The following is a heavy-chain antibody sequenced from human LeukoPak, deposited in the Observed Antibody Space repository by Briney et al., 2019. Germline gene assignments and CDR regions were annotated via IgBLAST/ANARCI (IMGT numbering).Heavy chain of an antibody. Sequence: SETLSLTCVVYGESFSGYYWTWIRQPPGKGLEWIGEIIDTGSTKYNPSLKSRVTISVDTSKNQFSLRLSSVTAADTAVYYCARVPVNIWENWFDPWGQGTLVTVSS. CDR1: GESFSGYY. D-gene: IGHD1-26*01. J-gene: IGHJ5*02. CDR2: IIDTGST. CDR3: ARVPVNIWENWFDP. V-gene: IGHV4-34*12.